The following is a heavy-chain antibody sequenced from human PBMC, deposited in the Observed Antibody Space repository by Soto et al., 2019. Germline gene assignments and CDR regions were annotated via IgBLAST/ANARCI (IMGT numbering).Heavy chain of an antibody. V-gene: IGHV4-31*03. D-gene: IGHD3-10*01. Sequence: SETLSLTCTVSGGSISSGGYYWSWIRQHPGKGLEWIGYIYYSGSTYYNPSLKSRVTISVDTSKNQFSLKLSSVTAADTAVYYCASAFAGKTPTDYWGQGTLVTVSS. CDR1: GGSISSGGYY. J-gene: IGHJ4*02. CDR3: ASAFAGKTPTDY. CDR2: IYYSGST.